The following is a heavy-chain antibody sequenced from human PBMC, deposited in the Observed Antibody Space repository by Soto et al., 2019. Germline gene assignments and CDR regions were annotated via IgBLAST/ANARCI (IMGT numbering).Heavy chain of an antibody. Sequence: GESLNISCKGSGYSFTSYWIGWVRQMPVKGLEWMGIIYPGDSDTRYSPSFQGQVTISADKSISTAYLQWSSLKASDTAMYYCARRGYRYGAQREDCYGMDISGQGATVTVSS. CDR3: ARRGYRYGAQREDCYGMDI. J-gene: IGHJ6*02. CDR1: GYSFTSYW. V-gene: IGHV5-51*01. CDR2: IYPGDSDT. D-gene: IGHD5-18*01.